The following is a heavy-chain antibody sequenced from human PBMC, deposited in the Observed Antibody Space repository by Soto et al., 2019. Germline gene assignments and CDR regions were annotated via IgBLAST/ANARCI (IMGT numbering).Heavy chain of an antibody. CDR1: GFTLSDHY. CDR2: IKNKAGSYST. D-gene: IGHD3-3*01. V-gene: IGHV3-72*01. CDR3: ADLTWNGYYLP. Sequence: EVQLVESGGGLVQPGGSLRLSCAASGFTLSDHYMDWVRQAPGKGLEWVGRIKNKAGSYSTEYAASVTGRFTISRDDSKNSLYLQMHSLKTEDTAVYYCADLTWNGYYLPWGQGTLVIVSS. J-gene: IGHJ4*02.